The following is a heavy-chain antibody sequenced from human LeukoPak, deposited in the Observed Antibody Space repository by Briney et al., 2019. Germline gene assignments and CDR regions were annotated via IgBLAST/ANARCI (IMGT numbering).Heavy chain of an antibody. CDR2: IYYSGST. D-gene: IGHD5-18*01. Sequence: SETLSLTCTVSGGSISSSSYYWSWIRQPPGKGLEWIGYIYYSGSTNYNPSLKSRVTISVDTSKNQFSLKLSSVTAADTAVYYCARVGGTAMATGYMDVWGKGTTVTVSS. V-gene: IGHV4-61*01. CDR3: ARVGGTAMATGYMDV. CDR1: GGSISSSSYY. J-gene: IGHJ6*03.